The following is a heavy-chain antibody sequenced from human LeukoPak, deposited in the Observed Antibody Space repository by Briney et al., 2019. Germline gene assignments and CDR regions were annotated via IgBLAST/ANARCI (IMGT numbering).Heavy chain of an antibody. D-gene: IGHD3-22*01. Sequence: SETLSLTCTVSGGSISGSYWSWIRQPPAKTLEWVGYIYYSGSTNYNPSLKSRVTISIDTSKNQFFLKLTSVTAADTAVYYCSRVDDSSAFDPWGQGTLVTVSS. CDR1: GGSISGSY. V-gene: IGHV4-59*01. J-gene: IGHJ5*02. CDR2: IYYSGST. CDR3: SRVDDSSAFDP.